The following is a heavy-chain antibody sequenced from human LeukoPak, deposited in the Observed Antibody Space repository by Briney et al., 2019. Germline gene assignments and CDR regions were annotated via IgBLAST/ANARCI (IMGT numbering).Heavy chain of an antibody. CDR2: ISAYNGNT. CDR1: VYTFTSYG. Sequence: ASVKVSCKASVYTFTSYGISWVRQAPGQGLEWMGWISAYNGNTNYAQKLQGRVTMTTDTSTSTAYMELRSLRSDDTAVYYCAREAAQGGAFDIWGQGTMVTVSS. CDR3: AREAAQGGAFDI. J-gene: IGHJ3*02. V-gene: IGHV1-18*01. D-gene: IGHD6-6*01.